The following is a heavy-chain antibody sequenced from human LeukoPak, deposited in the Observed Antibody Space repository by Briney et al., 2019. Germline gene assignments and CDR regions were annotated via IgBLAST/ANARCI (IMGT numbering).Heavy chain of an antibody. D-gene: IGHD3-3*01. CDR2: INPNSGNT. Sequence: ASVKVSCKASGYTFTGYYMHWVRQAPGQGLEWMGWINPNSGNTGYAQKFQGRVTITRNTSISTAYKELSSLRSEDTAVYYCARAPYYDFWSGYPNSWFDPWGQGTLVTVSS. V-gene: IGHV1-8*03. CDR3: ARAPYYDFWSGYPNSWFDP. J-gene: IGHJ5*02. CDR1: GYTFTGYY.